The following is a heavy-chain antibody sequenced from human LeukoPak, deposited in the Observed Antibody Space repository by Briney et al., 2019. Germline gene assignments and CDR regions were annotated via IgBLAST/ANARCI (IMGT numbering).Heavy chain of an antibody. V-gene: IGHV4-4*02. CDR3: AREYCSGGSCRNYFEP. CDR2: ISHSGST. J-gene: IGHJ5*02. Sequence: SETLSLTCAVSGGSIGSSNWWSWVRQPPGKGLEWIGEISHSGSTNYNLSLKSRVTITVDKSKNQFLLKLSSVTAADTAVYYCAREYCSGGSCRNYFEPWGQGTLVTVSS. D-gene: IGHD2-15*01. CDR1: GGSIGSSNW.